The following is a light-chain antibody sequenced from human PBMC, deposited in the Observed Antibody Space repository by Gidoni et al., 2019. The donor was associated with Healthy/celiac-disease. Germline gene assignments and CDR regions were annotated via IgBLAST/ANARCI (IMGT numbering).Light chain of an antibody. CDR1: QGISSY. Sequence: DIQLTQSPSFLSASVGDRVTITCRASQGISSYLAWYQQKPGKATKLLIYAASTLQSGVPSRFSGSGSGTEFTLTISSLQPEDFATYYCQQLNSYPRTFXQXTKVEIK. V-gene: IGKV1-9*01. J-gene: IGKJ1*01. CDR2: AAS. CDR3: QQLNSYPRT.